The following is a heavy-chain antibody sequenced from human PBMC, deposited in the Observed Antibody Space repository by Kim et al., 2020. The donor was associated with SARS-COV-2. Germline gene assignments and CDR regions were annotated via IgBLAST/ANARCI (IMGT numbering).Heavy chain of an antibody. V-gene: IGHV4-31*03. CDR2: IYYSGST. CDR1: GGSISSGGYY. D-gene: IGHD3-22*01. J-gene: IGHJ4*02. Sequence: SETLSLTCTVSGGSISSGGYYWSWIRQHPGKGLEWIGYIYYSGSTYYNPSLKSRVTISVDTSKNQFSLKLSSVTAADTAVYYCARVGYYDSSGYYAIFDYWGQGTLVTVSS. CDR3: ARVGYYDSSGYYAIFDY.